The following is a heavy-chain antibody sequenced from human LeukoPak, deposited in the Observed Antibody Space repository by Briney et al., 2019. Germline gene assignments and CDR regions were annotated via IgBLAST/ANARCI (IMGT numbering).Heavy chain of an antibody. CDR2: IYSGGST. J-gene: IGHJ6*02. CDR1: GFTVSSNY. V-gene: IGHV3-66*01. CDR3: ARDNPAATRYTSSYYYGMDV. Sequence: GGSLRLSCAASGFTVSSNYMSWVRQAPGKGLEWVSVIYSGGSTYYADSVKGRFTISRDNAKNSLYLQMNSLRAEDTAVYYCARDNPAATRYTSSYYYGMDVWGQGTTVTVSS. D-gene: IGHD2-2*01.